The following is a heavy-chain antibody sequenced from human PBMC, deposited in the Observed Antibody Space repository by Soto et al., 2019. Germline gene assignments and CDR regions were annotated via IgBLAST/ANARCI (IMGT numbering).Heavy chain of an antibody. CDR1: GDSINSSDYY. V-gene: IGHV4-39*01. D-gene: IGHD6-13*01. CDR3: ARHVDSSSYFDY. J-gene: IGHJ4*02. CDR2: ISYSGTT. Sequence: SETLSLTCSVSGDSINSSDYYWGWIRQPPGKGLEWIGSISYSGTTYYNPSLKSRVTISVDTSKTQFSLRLTSVTAPDTALYYCARHVDSSSYFDYWGQGTQVTVSS.